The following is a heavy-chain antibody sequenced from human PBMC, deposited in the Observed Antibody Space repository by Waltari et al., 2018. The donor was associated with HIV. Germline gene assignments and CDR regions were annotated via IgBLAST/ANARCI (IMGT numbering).Heavy chain of an antibody. V-gene: IGHV3-30*18. CDR2: ISFDGTNK. D-gene: IGHD1-1*01. CDR3: AKDSAGATSYYYYVMDV. CDR1: GFIFNNFG. Sequence: QVQLVESGGGVVQPGRSLRLSCAASGFIFNNFGMHWVRQAPGKGLEWVEVISFDGTNKYYADSVKGRFTVSRDKSKNTLFLQMNSLRAEDTALYYCAKDSAGATSYYYYVMDVWGQGTTVTVSS. J-gene: IGHJ6*02.